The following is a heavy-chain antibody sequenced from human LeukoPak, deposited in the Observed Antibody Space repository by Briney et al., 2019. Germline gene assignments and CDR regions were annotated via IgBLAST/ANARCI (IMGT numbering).Heavy chain of an antibody. CDR1: GFTFNNYW. V-gene: IGHV3-7*01. CDR3: ARDIVGVVAAVPDY. J-gene: IGHJ4*02. CDR2: IKQDGSEK. Sequence: PGGSLRLSCAASGFTFNNYWMSWVRQAPGKGLEWVANIKQDGSEKYYVDSVKGRFTISRDNAKNSLYLQMNSLRAEDTAVYYCARDIVGVVAAVPDYLGQGTLVTVSS. D-gene: IGHD2-15*01.